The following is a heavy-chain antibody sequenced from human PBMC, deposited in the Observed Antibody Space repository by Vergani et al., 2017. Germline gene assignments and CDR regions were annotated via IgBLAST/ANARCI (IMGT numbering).Heavy chain of an antibody. CDR3: ARYLIAAADFDWFDP. CDR2: IYYSGST. Sequence: QVQLQESGPGLVKPSETLSLTCTVSGGSISSYYWSWIRQHPGKGLEWIGYIYYSGSTYYNPSLKSRVTISVDTSKNQFSLKLSSVTAADTAVYYCARYLIAAADFDWFDPWGQGTLVTVSS. V-gene: IGHV4-59*06. J-gene: IGHJ5*02. CDR1: GGSISSYY. D-gene: IGHD6-13*01.